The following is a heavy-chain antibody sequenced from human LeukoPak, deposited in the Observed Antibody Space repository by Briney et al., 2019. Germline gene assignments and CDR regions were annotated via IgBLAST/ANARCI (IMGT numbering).Heavy chain of an antibody. CDR1: GFTFSDYY. CDR3: ARGSLHHSSYSMDV. CDR2: ISSSGSTI. D-gene: IGHD1-14*01. J-gene: IGHJ6*02. V-gene: IGHV3-11*01. Sequence: GGSLRLSCAASGFTFSDYYMSWIRQAPGKGLEWVSYISSSGSTIYYADSVKGRFTISRDNAKNSLYLQMNSLRAEDTAVYYCARGSLHHSSYSMDVWGQGTTVTVSS.